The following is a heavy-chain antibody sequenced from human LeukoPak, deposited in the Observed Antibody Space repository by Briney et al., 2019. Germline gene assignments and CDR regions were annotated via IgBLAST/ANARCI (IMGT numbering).Heavy chain of an antibody. CDR2: ISSSSSYI. D-gene: IGHD6-6*01. CDR1: GFTFSSYS. Sequence: PGGSLRLSCAASGFTFSSYSMNWVRQAPGKGLEWVSSISSSSSYIYYADSVKGRFTISRDNAKNSLYLQMNSLRAEDTAVYYCARVVFAARWYYTDVWGKGTTVTVSS. V-gene: IGHV3-21*01. J-gene: IGHJ6*03. CDR3: ARVVFAARWYYTDV.